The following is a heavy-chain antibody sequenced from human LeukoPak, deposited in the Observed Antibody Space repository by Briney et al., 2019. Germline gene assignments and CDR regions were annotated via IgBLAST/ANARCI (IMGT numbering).Heavy chain of an antibody. D-gene: IGHD2-2*01. Sequence: GGSLRLSCAASGFTFSSYAMDWVRQAPGKGLEWVSDVSGSGTSTNYADSVKGRLTISRDNSKNTLYLQMNNLRAEDTAVYYCAKVGRASWAPYYFDYWGQGTLVTVSS. CDR2: VSGSGTST. J-gene: IGHJ4*02. CDR3: AKVGRASWAPYYFDY. V-gene: IGHV3-23*01. CDR1: GFTFSSYA.